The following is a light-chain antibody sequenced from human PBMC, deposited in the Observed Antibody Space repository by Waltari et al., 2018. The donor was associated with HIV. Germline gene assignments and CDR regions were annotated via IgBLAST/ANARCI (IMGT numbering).Light chain of an antibody. J-gene: IGKJ2*01. Sequence: DIVMTQTPPSLSVTPGQPASFSCNSSQSLKHTDGKTYLYWYLQRPGQSPQVLIYEVSKRYAVVPDRFSGSGSGTHFTLKIARVEAEDVGSYYCMQTLHLLYTFGQGTKLEIK. V-gene: IGKV2D-29*02. CDR1: QSLKHTDGKTY. CDR3: MQTLHLLYT. CDR2: EVS.